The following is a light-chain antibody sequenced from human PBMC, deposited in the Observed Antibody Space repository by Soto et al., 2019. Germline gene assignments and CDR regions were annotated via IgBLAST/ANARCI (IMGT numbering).Light chain of an antibody. J-gene: IGKJ5*01. CDR1: QSVDSN. CDR2: GAS. Sequence: EIVLTQSPATLSLSPGERATLSCRASQSVDSNYVAWYQQRPGQAPRLVIYGASTRATGIPDRFGGGGSGTEFTLTISSLQSEDFAVYYCQQYNSWPPITFGQGTRLEIK. CDR3: QQYNSWPPIT. V-gene: IGKV3-15*01.